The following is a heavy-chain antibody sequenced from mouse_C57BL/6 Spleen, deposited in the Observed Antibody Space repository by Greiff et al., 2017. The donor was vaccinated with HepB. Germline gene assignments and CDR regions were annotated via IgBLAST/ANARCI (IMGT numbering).Heavy chain of an antibody. Sequence: EVMLVESGGGLVQPKGSLKLSCAASGFSFNTYAMNWVRQAPGKGLEWVARIRSKSNNYATYYADSVKDRFTISRDDSESMLYLQMNNLKTEDTAMYYCVRHDGYSFAYWGQGTLVTVSA. J-gene: IGHJ3*01. V-gene: IGHV10-1*01. CDR2: IRSKSNNYAT. CDR1: GFSFNTYA. D-gene: IGHD2-3*01. CDR3: VRHDGYSFAY.